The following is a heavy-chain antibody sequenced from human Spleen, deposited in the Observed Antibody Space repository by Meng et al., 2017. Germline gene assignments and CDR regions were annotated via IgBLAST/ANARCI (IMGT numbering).Heavy chain of an antibody. CDR3: AKGGLGELSFEGDY. J-gene: IGHJ4*02. Sequence: GGSLRLSCAASGFTFSSYAMHWVRQAPGKGLEWVAVISYDGSNKYYADSVKGRFTISRDNSKNTLYLQMNSLRAEDTAVYYCAKGGLGELSFEGDYWGQGTLVTVSS. D-gene: IGHD3-16*01. CDR1: GFTFSSYA. CDR2: ISYDGSNK. V-gene: IGHV3-30*04.